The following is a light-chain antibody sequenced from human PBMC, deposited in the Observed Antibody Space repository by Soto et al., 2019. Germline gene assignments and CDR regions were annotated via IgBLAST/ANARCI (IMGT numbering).Light chain of an antibody. CDR1: ELSKQY. J-gene: IGLJ1*01. Sequence: SYELTQTPSVSVSPGQTARITCSGDELSKQYVYWYQQKPGQAPVLVIYKDTERASGIPERFSASSSGTTVTLTISGVRAEDEADYYCQSSDDTGNYYLFGTGTKVNAL. CDR2: KDT. V-gene: IGLV3-25*02. CDR3: QSSDDTGNYYL.